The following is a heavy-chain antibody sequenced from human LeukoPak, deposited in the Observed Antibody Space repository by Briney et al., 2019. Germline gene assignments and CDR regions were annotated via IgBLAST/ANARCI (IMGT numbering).Heavy chain of an antibody. Sequence: SQTLSLTCTVSGGSISSGSYYWSWIRQPAGKGLEWIGRIYTSGSTNYNPSLKSRVTMSVDTSKNQFSLKLSSVTAADTAVYYCASAKSYSSRSLLYFDLWGRGTLVTVSS. CDR1: GGSISSGSYY. D-gene: IGHD6-13*01. CDR3: ASAKSYSSRSLLYFDL. CDR2: IYTSGST. J-gene: IGHJ2*01. V-gene: IGHV4-61*02.